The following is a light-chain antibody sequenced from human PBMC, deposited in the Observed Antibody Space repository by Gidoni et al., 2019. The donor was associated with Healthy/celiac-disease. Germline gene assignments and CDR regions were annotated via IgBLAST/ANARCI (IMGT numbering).Light chain of an antibody. CDR1: QSVSSSY. CDR3: QQYGSSPFT. Sequence: EIVLTQPPGTLSLSPGERATLPCRASQSVSSSYLAWYQQKPGQAPRLLIYGASSRATGIPDRFSGSGSGTDFTLTISRLEPEDFAVYYCQQYGSSPFTFGGGTKVEIK. CDR2: GAS. V-gene: IGKV3-20*01. J-gene: IGKJ4*01.